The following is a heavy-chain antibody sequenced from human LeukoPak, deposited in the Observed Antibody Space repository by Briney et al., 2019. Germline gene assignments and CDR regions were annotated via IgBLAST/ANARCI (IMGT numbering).Heavy chain of an antibody. CDR2: IVVGSSNT. CDR1: GFTFTSSA. V-gene: IGHV1-58*01. Sequence: SVKVSCKASGFTFTSSAVQWVRQARGQRLEWIGWIVVGSSNTNYAQKFQERVTITRDMSTSTAYMELSSLRSEDTAVCYCAASSGYSYYYYGMDVWGKGTTVTVSS. J-gene: IGHJ6*04. CDR3: AASSGYSYYYYGMDV. D-gene: IGHD5-18*01.